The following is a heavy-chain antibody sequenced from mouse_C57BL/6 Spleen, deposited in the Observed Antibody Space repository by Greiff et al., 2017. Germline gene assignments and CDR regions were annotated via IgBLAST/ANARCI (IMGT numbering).Heavy chain of an antibody. CDR2: IYPGNSDT. D-gene: IGHD3-2*02. CDR3: TRTEANSLDY. J-gene: IGHJ2*01. Sequence: VQLQQSGTVLARPGASVKMSCKTSGYTFTSYWMHWVKQRPGQGLEWIGAIYPGNSDTSYNQKFKGKAKLTAVTSASTACMELSSLTTEDSAVYNCTRTEANSLDYWGQGTTLTVSS. V-gene: IGHV1-5*01. CDR1: GYTFTSYW.